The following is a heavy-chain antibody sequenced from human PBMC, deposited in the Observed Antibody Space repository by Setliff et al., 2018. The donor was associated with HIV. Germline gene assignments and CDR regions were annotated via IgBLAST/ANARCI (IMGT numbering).Heavy chain of an antibody. V-gene: IGHV1-3*01. Sequence: ASVKVSCKTSGYTFTTYSIHWVRQAPGQSLEWMGWINVGKGDTKYSQGLQGRITITTDTSANTAYTELSSLRSDDTAVYFCARGALLAVFDFDHWGHGTLVTVSS. CDR3: ARGALLAVFDFDH. D-gene: IGHD2-15*01. CDR2: INVGKGDT. J-gene: IGHJ4*01. CDR1: GYTFTTYS.